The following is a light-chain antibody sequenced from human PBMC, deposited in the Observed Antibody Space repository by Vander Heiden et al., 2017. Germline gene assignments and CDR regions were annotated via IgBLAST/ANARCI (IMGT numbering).Light chain of an antibody. J-gene: IGKJ2*02. CDR1: QSVNNK. V-gene: IGKV3-15*01. CDR2: DAS. CDR3: RQYNNWPRGT. Sequence: IVTTHSPSTLAVSQGERATLACSASQSVNNKLAWYQQKPGLAPRLLIYDASTKATGIPARCSSSGSGTEFTTTISSLQSEDFTVYYCRQYNNWPRGTFGQGTKLEIK.